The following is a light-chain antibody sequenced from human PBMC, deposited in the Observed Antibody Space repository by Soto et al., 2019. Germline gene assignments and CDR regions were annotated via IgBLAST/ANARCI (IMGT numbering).Light chain of an antibody. Sequence: EVVLTQSPGTLSLSPGERATLSCRPSQSVSGTYLTWYQQRPGQAPRRLIFDASSRASDTPDRFSGSGSGTDFTLTISRLEPEDFAVYYCQQYDTSSYTFGQGTKVEIK. CDR1: QSVSGTY. J-gene: IGKJ2*01. V-gene: IGKV3-20*01. CDR2: DAS. CDR3: QQYDTSSYT.